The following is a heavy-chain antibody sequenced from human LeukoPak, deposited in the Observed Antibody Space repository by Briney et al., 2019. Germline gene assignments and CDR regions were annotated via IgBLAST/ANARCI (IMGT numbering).Heavy chain of an antibody. V-gene: IGHV4-34*01. D-gene: IGHD6-13*01. Sequence: SETLSLTCAVYGGSFSGYYWSWIRQPPGKGLEWIGEINHSGSTNYNPSLKSRVTISVDTSKNQFSLKLSSVTAADTAVYYCARGWGDSSSWYLSPPITLDCWGQGTLVTVSS. CDR1: GGSFSGYY. CDR3: ARGWGDSSSWYLSPPITLDC. J-gene: IGHJ4*02. CDR2: INHSGST.